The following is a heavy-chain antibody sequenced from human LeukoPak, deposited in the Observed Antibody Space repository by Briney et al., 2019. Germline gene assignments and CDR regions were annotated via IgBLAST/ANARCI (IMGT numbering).Heavy chain of an antibody. CDR1: GFTFSSYW. D-gene: IGHD4-23*01. CDR2: IASDGSST. V-gene: IGHV3-74*01. CDR3: ARGRPHGNDY. J-gene: IGHJ4*02. Sequence: GGSLRLSCAASGFTFSSYWMNWVRQAPGKGLAWVSRIASDGSSTTYADSVKGRFSISRDNAKNTLYLQMNSLRVEDTAVYYCARGRPHGNDYWGQGTLVTVSS.